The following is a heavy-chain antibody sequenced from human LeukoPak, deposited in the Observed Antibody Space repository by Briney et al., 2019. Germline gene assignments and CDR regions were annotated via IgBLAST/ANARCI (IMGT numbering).Heavy chain of an antibody. Sequence: GASVKDSCKASGGTLSSHAISWVRQAPGQGLEWVGGLIPVFGTTNYAEKFQGRVTITTDESTRTSYMELRSLKSDDTAVYYCARGKSSYDYGLDHWGQGILVIVSS. CDR2: LIPVFGTT. J-gene: IGHJ4*02. CDR1: GGTLSSHA. D-gene: IGHD5-12*01. V-gene: IGHV1-69*05. CDR3: ARGKSSYDYGLDH.